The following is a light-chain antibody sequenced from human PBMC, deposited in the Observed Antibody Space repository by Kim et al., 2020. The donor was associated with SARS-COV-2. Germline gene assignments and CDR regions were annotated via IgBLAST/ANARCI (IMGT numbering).Light chain of an antibody. V-gene: IGLV1-40*01. J-gene: IGLJ3*02. CDR2: GNA. CDR1: NSHVEEVYG. Sequence: QWVTICYTWSNSHVEEVYGLHWYRRLPGSAPKRLVSGNADRPSGVPVRFSGSNSGTSDSLTIAGLQAEDGADYYCQSFASSLRGRVFGCGTQLTVL. CDR3: QSFASSLRGRV.